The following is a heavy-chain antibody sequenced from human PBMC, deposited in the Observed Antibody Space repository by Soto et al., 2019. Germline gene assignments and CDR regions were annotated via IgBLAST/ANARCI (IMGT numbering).Heavy chain of an antibody. CDR1: GGSISSGYYY. CDR2: IYSSGST. J-gene: IGHJ3*02. D-gene: IGHD5-18*01. Sequence: LSLTCTVSGGSISSGYYYWSWIRQPPGKGLEWIGYIYSSGSTYYNPSLKSRLTISPDTSKSQFSLKLSSVTAADTAVYYCARAKSRDTGLVDAFDIWGQGTMVTVSS. V-gene: IGHV4-30-4*01. CDR3: ARAKSRDTGLVDAFDI.